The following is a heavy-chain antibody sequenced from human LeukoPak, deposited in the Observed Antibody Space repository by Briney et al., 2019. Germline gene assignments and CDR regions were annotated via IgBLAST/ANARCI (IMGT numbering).Heavy chain of an antibody. CDR3: AKDIEAVAGTNTPPGENYFDY. J-gene: IGHJ4*02. Sequence: GGSLRLSCAASGFTFSSYAMSWVRQAPGKGLEWVSAISGSGGSTYYADSVKGRFTISRDNSKNTLYLQMNSLRAEDTAVYYCAKDIEAVAGTNTPPGENYFDYWGQGTLVTVSS. D-gene: IGHD6-19*01. CDR2: ISGSGGST. CDR1: GFTFSSYA. V-gene: IGHV3-23*01.